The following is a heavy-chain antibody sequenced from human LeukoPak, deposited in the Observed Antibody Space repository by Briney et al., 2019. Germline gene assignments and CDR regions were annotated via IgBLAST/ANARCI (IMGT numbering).Heavy chain of an antibody. V-gene: IGHV1-69*13. J-gene: IGHJ3*02. CDR2: IIPIFGTA. CDR3: ARVSTKYSWDAFDI. CDR1: GGTFSSYA. D-gene: IGHD5-18*01. Sequence: ASVKVSCKASGGTFSSYAISWVRQAPGQGLEWMGGIIPIFGTANYAQKFQGRVTITADESTSTAYMELSSLRSEDTAVYYCARVSTKYSWDAFDIWGQGTMVTVSS.